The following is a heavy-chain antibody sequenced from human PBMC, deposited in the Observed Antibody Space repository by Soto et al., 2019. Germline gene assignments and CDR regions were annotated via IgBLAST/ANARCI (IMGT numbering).Heavy chain of an antibody. CDR1: GGSFSRGDYY. Sequence: QVQLQESGPGVVKPSQTLSLTCTVSGGSFSRGDYYWSWVRQPPGKGLEWIGYIYYTGSTFNNPALKRPVSISIVTSKTHFALKLGSVTPADAAVYYCARIHSGHEPSYYYSGMDVWGQGATVSVSS. CDR2: IYYTGST. CDR3: ARIHSGHEPSYYYSGMDV. V-gene: IGHV4-30-4*01. D-gene: IGHD2-15*01. J-gene: IGHJ6*02.